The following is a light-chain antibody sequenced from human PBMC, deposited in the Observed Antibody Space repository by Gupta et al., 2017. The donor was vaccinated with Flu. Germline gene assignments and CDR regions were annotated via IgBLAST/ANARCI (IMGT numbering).Light chain of an antibody. V-gene: IGKV1-33*01. J-gene: IGKJ4*01. CDR1: EDIRKF. CDR3: QQFDNFPLT. Sequence: DIQMTQSPSSLSASVGDRVTITCQASEDIRKFLNRYQQKPGKAPKLLIYDASSLETGVPSRFSGSGSATNFIFTISNLQPEDIATYYCQQFDNFPLTFGGGTKVEIE. CDR2: DAS.